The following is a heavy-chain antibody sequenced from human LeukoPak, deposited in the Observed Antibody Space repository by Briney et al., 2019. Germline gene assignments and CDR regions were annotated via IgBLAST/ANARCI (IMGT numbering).Heavy chain of an antibody. CDR2: INHSGST. CDR1: GGSFSGYY. V-gene: IGHV4-34*01. D-gene: IGHD4-17*01. J-gene: IGHJ4*02. Sequence: SETLSLTCAVYGGSFSGYYWSWIRQPPGKGLEWIGEINHSGSTNYNPSLKSRVTVSVDTSKNQFSLKLSSVTAADTAVYHCARVVSVTSFGYFDYWGQGTLVTVSS. CDR3: ARVVSVTSFGYFDY.